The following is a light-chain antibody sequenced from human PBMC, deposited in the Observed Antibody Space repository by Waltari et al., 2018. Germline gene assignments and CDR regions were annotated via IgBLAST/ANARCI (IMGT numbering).Light chain of an antibody. CDR2: GTS. CDR1: QSVYGN. J-gene: IGKJ3*01. Sequence: DIVMTQSPATLSVSPGERATLSCRPSQSVYGNLAWYQQKPGQSPRLLIFGTSARATGIPDRFTGSGSGTEYSLTISSLQSEDFAVYFCHQYTNWPFSFGPGTTLEI. CDR3: HQYTNWPFS. V-gene: IGKV3-15*01.